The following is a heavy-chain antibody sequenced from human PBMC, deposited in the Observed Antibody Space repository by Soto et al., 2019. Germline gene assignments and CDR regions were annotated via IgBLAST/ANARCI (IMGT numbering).Heavy chain of an antibody. Sequence: SETLSLTCTVSGGSISSYYWSWIRQPPGKGLEWIGYIYYSGSTNYNPSLKSRVTISVDTSKNQFSLKLSSVTAADTAVYYCARGGSGYYYDFDYWGQGPRSPSPQ. D-gene: IGHD3-22*01. CDR2: IYYSGST. J-gene: IGHJ4*02. V-gene: IGHV4-59*01. CDR1: GGSISSYY. CDR3: ARGGSGYYYDFDY.